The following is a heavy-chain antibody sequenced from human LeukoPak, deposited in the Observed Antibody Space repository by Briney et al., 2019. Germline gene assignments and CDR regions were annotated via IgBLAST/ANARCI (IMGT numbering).Heavy chain of an antibody. Sequence: PSQTLSLTCTVSGGSISSGDNYWSWIRQPPGKGLEWIGYIYYSGSTYYNPSLKSRVTISVDTSNNHFSLKLSSVTAADTAVYYCAREFRYSSGWFEKFKYNWFDPWGQGTLVTVSS. CDR3: AREFRYSSGWFEKFKYNWFDP. J-gene: IGHJ5*02. CDR1: GGSISSGDNY. V-gene: IGHV4-30-4*08. D-gene: IGHD6-19*01. CDR2: IYYSGST.